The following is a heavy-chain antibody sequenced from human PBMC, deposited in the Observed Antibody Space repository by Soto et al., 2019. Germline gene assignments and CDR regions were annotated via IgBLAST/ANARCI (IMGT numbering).Heavy chain of an antibody. D-gene: IGHD3-22*01. J-gene: IGHJ6*02. Sequence: GGSLRLSCAASGFTFSSYAMSWVRQAPGKGLEWVSAISGSGGSTYYADSVKGRFTISRDNSKNTLYLQMNSLRAEDTAVYYCASNYYDSSGYYYPPAWFYYYYGMDVWGQGTTVTAP. CDR3: ASNYYDSSGYYYPPAWFYYYYGMDV. CDR2: ISGSGGST. CDR1: GFTFSSYA. V-gene: IGHV3-23*01.